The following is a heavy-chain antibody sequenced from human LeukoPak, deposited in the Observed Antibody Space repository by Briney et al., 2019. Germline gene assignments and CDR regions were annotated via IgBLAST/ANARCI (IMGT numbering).Heavy chain of an antibody. D-gene: IGHD4-17*01. Sequence: ASVKVSCKASGYTFTSYYMHWVRQAPGQGLEWMGIINLTGGSTSYAQTFKGRVTMTRDTSTSTVYMELSSLRSEDTAVYYCARDRNGDYLPGDWYFDLWGRGTLVTVSS. V-gene: IGHV1-46*01. CDR2: INLTGGST. CDR3: ARDRNGDYLPGDWYFDL. CDR1: GYTFTSYY. J-gene: IGHJ2*01.